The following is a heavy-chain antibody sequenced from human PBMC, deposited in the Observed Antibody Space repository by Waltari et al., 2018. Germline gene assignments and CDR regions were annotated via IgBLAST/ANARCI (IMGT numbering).Heavy chain of an antibody. CDR1: GGSISSYY. V-gene: IGHV4-59*01. Sequence: QVQLQESGPGLVKPSETLSLTCTVSGGSISSYYWSWIRQPPGKGLEWIGYIYYSGSTNSHPSRKSRVTISVDTSKNQFSLKLSSVTAADTAVYYCARGGGSGWYYYGMDVWGQGTTVTVSS. CDR3: ARGGGSGWYYYGMDV. J-gene: IGHJ6*02. D-gene: IGHD6-19*01. CDR2: IYYSGST.